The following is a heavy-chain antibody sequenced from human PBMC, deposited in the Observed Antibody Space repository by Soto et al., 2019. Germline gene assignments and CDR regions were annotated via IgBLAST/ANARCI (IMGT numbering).Heavy chain of an antibody. CDR2: INHSGST. V-gene: IGHV4-34*01. D-gene: IGHD5-12*01. J-gene: IGHJ5*02. CDR3: ARGEGRLVGTWFDP. Sequence: SETLSLTCDVYGGSFSRYYWNWIRQPPGKGLEWLGEINHSGSTNYNPSLESRVTISLDTSKTQFSLKLTSVTAAGTAMYYCARGEGRLVGTWFDPWGQGTLVTVSS. CDR1: GGSFSRYY.